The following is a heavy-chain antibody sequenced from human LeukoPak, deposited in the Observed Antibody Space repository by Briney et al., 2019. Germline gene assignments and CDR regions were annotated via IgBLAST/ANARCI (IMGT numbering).Heavy chain of an antibody. J-gene: IGHJ1*01. CDR1: GCTFSSYA. CDR3: ARGPARGVVFLTYSCDH. V-gene: IGHV1-69*13. Sequence: ASVKVSCKASGCTFSSYAIGWVRQAPGQGLEWMGGIVPIFGTANYAQKFQGRVTLTADESTSTAYMELSSLRSEDTAVYYCARGPARGVVFLTYSCDHGGRDTLVTVSS. D-gene: IGHD5-18*01. CDR2: IVPIFGTA.